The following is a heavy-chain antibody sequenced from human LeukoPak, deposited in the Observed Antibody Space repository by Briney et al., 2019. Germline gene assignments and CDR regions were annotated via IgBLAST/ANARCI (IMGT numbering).Heavy chain of an antibody. CDR3: ARGYSYGYYYFDY. V-gene: IGHV1-69*13. CDR1: GGTFSSYA. D-gene: IGHD5-18*01. CDR2: IIPIFGTA. J-gene: IGHJ4*02. Sequence: ASVKVSCKASGGTFSSYAISWVRQAPGQGLEWMGGIIPIFGTANYAQKFQGRVTITADVSTSTAYMELSSLRSEDTAVYYCARGYSYGYYYFDYWGQGTLVTVSS.